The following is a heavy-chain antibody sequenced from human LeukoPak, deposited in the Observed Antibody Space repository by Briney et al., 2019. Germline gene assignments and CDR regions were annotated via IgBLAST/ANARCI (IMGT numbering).Heavy chain of an antibody. CDR3: ASSRTRSMVGATVDY. V-gene: IGHV5-51*01. Sequence: GESLKISCKGSGYSFTSYWIGWVRQMPGKGLEWMGIIYPGDSDTRYSPSFQGQVTISADKSISTAYLQWSSLKASDTAMYYCASSRTRSMVGATVDYWGQGTLVTVSS. J-gene: IGHJ4*02. D-gene: IGHD1-26*01. CDR1: GYSFTSYW. CDR2: IYPGDSDT.